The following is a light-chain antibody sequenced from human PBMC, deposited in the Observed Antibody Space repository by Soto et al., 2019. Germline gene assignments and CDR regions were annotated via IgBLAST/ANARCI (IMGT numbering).Light chain of an antibody. CDR2: AAS. CDR1: QSIRKN. Sequence: ELVMSQSPATLSVSPGERVTLSCRASQSIRKNLAWYQKKPGQAPTLLIYAASTRATGVPARFSGSRSGTEFTLTLSSLQSDDFATYYCQQSHNYMYTFGQGTKLEIK. CDR3: QQSHNYMYT. J-gene: IGKJ2*01. V-gene: IGKV3-15*01.